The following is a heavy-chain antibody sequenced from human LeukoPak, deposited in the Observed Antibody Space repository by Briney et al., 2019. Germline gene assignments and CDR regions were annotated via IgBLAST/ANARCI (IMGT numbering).Heavy chain of an antibody. CDR2: ISYDGSNK. CDR3: AKLWAGYYFDY. CDR1: GFTFSSYG. D-gene: IGHD3-10*01. V-gene: IGHV3-30*18. J-gene: IGHJ4*02. Sequence: GGSLRFSCAASGFTFSSYGMHRVRQAPGKGLEWVAVISYDGSNKYYADSVKGRFTISRDNSKNTLYLQMNSLRAEDTAVYYCAKLWAGYYFDYWGQGTLVTVSS.